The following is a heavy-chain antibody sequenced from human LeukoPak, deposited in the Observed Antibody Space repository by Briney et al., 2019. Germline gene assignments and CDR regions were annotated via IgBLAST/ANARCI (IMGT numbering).Heavy chain of an antibody. D-gene: IGHD6-13*01. CDR2: ISGSGGDT. Sequence: PGGSLRLSCAASGFTFSSYAMSWVRQAPGKGLEWVSSISGSGGDTYYTDSVQGRFTMSRDNSKNTLSLQMNSLRAEDTALYYCAKDKLGAGGQSDYWGQGTLVTVSS. J-gene: IGHJ4*02. CDR3: AKDKLGAGGQSDY. CDR1: GFTFSSYA. V-gene: IGHV3-23*01.